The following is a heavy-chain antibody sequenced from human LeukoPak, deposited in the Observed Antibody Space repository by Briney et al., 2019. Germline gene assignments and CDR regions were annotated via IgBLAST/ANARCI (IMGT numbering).Heavy chain of an antibody. D-gene: IGHD3-3*01. CDR1: GFTFSSYA. Sequence: GASLRLSCAASGFTFSSYAMHWVRQAPGKGLEWVAVISYDGSNKYYADSVKDRFTISRDNSKNTLYLQMNSLRAEDTAVYYCARAGTPGITIFGVVSIWGQGTLVTVSS. CDR3: ARAGTPGITIFGVVSI. V-gene: IGHV3-30*04. J-gene: IGHJ4*02. CDR2: ISYDGSNK.